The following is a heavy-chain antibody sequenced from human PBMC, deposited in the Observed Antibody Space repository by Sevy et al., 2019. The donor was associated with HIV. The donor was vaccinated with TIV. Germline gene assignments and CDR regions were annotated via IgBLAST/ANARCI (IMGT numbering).Heavy chain of an antibody. Sequence: GGSLRLSCAASGFTFSSYGMHWVRQAPGKGLEWVAVISYDGSNKYYADSVKGRFTVSRDNYTNTLYLQMNSLRAEDTAVYYCAKDGRLKRSSGWFHYYYDGMDVWGQGTTVTVSS. CDR2: ISYDGSNK. J-gene: IGHJ6*02. CDR3: AKDGRLKRSSGWFHYYYDGMDV. V-gene: IGHV3-30*18. CDR1: GFTFSSYG. D-gene: IGHD6-19*01.